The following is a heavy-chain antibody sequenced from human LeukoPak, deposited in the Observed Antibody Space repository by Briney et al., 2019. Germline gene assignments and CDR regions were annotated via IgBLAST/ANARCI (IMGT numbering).Heavy chain of an antibody. V-gene: IGHV3-23*01. D-gene: IGHD3-16*01. CDR2: ISGSGGNT. CDR3: AKALGGYHFDY. Sequence: GGSLRLSCAASGFTFSSYGMSWVRLAPGKGLEWVSSISGSGGNTYYADSVKGRFTISRDNSKNTLFLHMNSLRAEDTAVYYCAKALGGYHFDYWGQGTLVTVSS. CDR1: GFTFSSYG. J-gene: IGHJ4*02.